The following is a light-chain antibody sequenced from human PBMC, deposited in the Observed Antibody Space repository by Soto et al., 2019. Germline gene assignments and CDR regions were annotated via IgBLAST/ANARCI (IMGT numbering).Light chain of an antibody. J-gene: IGLJ1*01. CDR1: SGDVASYNY. Sequence: QSALTQPRSVSRSPGQSVTISCTGTSGDVASYNYVSWYQQHPGKAPKLIIYDVCKRPSGVPDRFFGSKSASTASLTISGLQAEDEAEYYCCSYAGSYTYVYGTGTKVTVL. CDR2: DVC. V-gene: IGLV2-11*01. CDR3: CSYAGSYTYV.